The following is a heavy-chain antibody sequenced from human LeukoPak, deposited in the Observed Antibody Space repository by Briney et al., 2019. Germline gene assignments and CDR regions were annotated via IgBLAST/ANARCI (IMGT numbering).Heavy chain of an antibody. J-gene: IGHJ4*02. D-gene: IGHD6-13*01. V-gene: IGHV3-7*01. Sequence: GGSLRLSGVAAGFTFSNYWMTWVRQAPGKGLEWVANINQHGSDKYYVDSVKGRFTISRDNAKRSVYLQMSRLRADDTAPYYCAREDRQSIAAAGPLDYWGQGILVTVSS. CDR2: INQHGSDK. CDR3: AREDRQSIAAAGPLDY. CDR1: GFTFSNYW.